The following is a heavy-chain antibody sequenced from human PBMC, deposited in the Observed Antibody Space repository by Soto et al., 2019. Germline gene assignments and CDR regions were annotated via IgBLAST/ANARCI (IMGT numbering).Heavy chain of an antibody. CDR1: GYTFTSYA. D-gene: IGHD3-22*01. CDR3: ERDRGGGGYWPYYYMDV. J-gene: IGHJ6*03. Sequence: ASVKVSCKASGYTFTSYAMHWVRQAPGQRLEWMGWINAGNGNTKYSQKFQGRVTITRDTSASTAYMELSSLRSEDTAVYYCERDRGGGGYWPYYYMDVWGKGNTVTVS. CDR2: INAGNGNT. V-gene: IGHV1-3*01.